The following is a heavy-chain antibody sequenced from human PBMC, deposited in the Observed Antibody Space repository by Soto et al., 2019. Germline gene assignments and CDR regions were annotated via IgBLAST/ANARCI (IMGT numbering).Heavy chain of an antibody. V-gene: IGHV3-23*01. CDR3: GKGNSKWGTGDAFDI. CDR1: GFTFNNYA. Sequence: EVQLLESGGDVVQPGGSLRLSCAASGFTFNNYALNWVRQAPGKGLEWVSSISGTGGSTFYAGSAKGRFTSSRDNSKITLFLQMTSLRAEDPAVYYCGKGNSKWGTGDAFDIWGQGTMVTVSS. D-gene: IGHD7-27*01. CDR2: ISGTGGST. J-gene: IGHJ3*02.